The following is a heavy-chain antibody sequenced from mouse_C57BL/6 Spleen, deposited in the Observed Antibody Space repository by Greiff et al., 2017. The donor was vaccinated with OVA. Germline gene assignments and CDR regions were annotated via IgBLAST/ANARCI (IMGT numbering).Heavy chain of an antibody. CDR1: GFTFSDAW. D-gene: IGHD1-1*01. CDR2: IRNKANNHAT. Sequence: EVKLMESGGGLVQPGGSMKLSCAASGFTFSDAWMDWVRQSPEKGLEWVAEIRNKANNHATYYAESVKGRFTISRDDSKSSVYLQMNSLRAEDTGIYYCTRRGYYGGAMDYWGQGTSVTVSS. J-gene: IGHJ4*01. V-gene: IGHV6-6*01. CDR3: TRRGYYGGAMDY.